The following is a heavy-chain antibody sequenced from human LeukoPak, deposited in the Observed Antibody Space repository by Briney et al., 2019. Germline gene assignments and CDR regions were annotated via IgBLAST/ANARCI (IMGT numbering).Heavy chain of an antibody. CDR3: ARGADYDILTGYMDV. J-gene: IGHJ6*03. V-gene: IGHV3-74*01. Sequence: GGSLRLSCAASGFTFSSYWMHWVRQAPGKGLVWVSRINSDGSSTSYADSMKGRFTISRDNARNSLYLQMHSLRAEDAAVYYCARGADYDILTGYMDVWGKGTTVTVSS. D-gene: IGHD3-9*01. CDR2: INSDGSST. CDR1: GFTFSSYW.